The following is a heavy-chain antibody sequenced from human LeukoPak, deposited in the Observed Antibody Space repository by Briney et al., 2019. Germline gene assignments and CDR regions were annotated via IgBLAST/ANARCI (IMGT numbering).Heavy chain of an antibody. J-gene: IGHJ3*02. Sequence: GGSLRLSCAASGFTFSSYWMHWVRQAPGKGLVWVSRINSDGSSTSYADSVKGRFTISRDNSKNTLYLQMNSLRAEDTAVYYCAKDTLWFGDAFDIWGQGTMVTVSS. CDR2: INSDGSST. CDR1: GFTFSSYW. CDR3: AKDTLWFGDAFDI. V-gene: IGHV3-74*01. D-gene: IGHD3-10*01.